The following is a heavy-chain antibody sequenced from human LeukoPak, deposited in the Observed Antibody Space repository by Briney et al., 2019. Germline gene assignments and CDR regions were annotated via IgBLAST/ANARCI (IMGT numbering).Heavy chain of an antibody. CDR3: ARNKKTYYYDSSGYYYFDY. Sequence: SETLSLTCAVYGGSFSGYYWSWIRQPPGKGLEWIGEINHSGSTNYNPSLKSRVTISVDTSKNQFSLKLSSVTAADTAVYYCARNKKTYYYDSSGYYYFDYWGQGTLVTVSS. D-gene: IGHD3-22*01. CDR1: GGSFSGYY. CDR2: INHSGST. J-gene: IGHJ4*02. V-gene: IGHV4-34*01.